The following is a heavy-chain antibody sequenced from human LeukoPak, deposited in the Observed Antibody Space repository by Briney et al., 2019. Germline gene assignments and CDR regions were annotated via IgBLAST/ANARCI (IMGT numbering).Heavy chain of an antibody. CDR1: GGSFSGYY. CDR2: XNHSGST. Sequence: SETLSLTCAVYGGSFSGYYWSWIRQPPGKGLXXXXXXNHSGSTNYNPXLEXRVTISVDTSKNQFSLKLSSVTAADTAVYYCAREEIQWFGIQKYYFDYWGQGTLVTVSS. D-gene: IGHD3-10*01. V-gene: IGHV4-34*01. CDR3: AREEIQWFGIQKYYFDY. J-gene: IGHJ4*02.